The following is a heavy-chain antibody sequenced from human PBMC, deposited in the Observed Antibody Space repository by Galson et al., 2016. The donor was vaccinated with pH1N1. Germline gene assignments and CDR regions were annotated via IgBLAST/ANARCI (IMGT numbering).Heavy chain of an antibody. Sequence: PALVKPTQTLTLTCTFSGFSLSTSGVGVGWIRQPPGKALEWLALIYWDDDQRYSPSLKSRLTITKDTSKNQVVLTLTNMDPVDTTTYYVAHFFYGDYVDYFDYWGQGTLVTVSS. V-gene: IGHV2-5*02. J-gene: IGHJ4*02. D-gene: IGHD4-17*01. CDR3: AHFFYGDYVDYFDY. CDR2: IYWDDDQ. CDR1: GFSLSTSGVG.